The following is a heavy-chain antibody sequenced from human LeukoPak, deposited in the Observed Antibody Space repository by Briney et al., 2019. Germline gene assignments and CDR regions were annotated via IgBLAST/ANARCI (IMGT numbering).Heavy chain of an antibody. D-gene: IGHD2-15*01. V-gene: IGHV2-5*02. Sequence: ESGPTLVKPTHTLTLTCSCSGFSVNTDGVGVGWIRQPPGKALEWLALIFWDGDKRYNPSLKSRLTITKDTSENQVVLTMTNMDPVDTATYFCTHSLRRGRCSGGSCYYFDYWGQGALVTVSS. J-gene: IGHJ4*02. CDR1: GFSVNTDGVG. CDR2: IFWDGDK. CDR3: THSLRRGRCSGGSCYYFDY.